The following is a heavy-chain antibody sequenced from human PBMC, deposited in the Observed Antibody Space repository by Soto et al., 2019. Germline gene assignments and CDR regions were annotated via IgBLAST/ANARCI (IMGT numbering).Heavy chain of an antibody. CDR3: TRSTYDEYVQH. CDR2: IYNSGST. J-gene: IGHJ1*01. D-gene: IGHD5-12*01. Sequence: QVQLQESGPGLVKPSETLSLTCSVSGGSISNDYWSWIRQPPGKGLEWIAYIYNSGSTNYNPSLQRRVIISVDTSKDQFYLQLSSVTTADTAVYDGTRSTYDEYVQHWGQGTLVTVSS. V-gene: IGHV4-59*01. CDR1: GGSISNDY.